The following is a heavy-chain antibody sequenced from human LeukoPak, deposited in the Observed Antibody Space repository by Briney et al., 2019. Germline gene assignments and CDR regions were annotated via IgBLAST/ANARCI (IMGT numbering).Heavy chain of an antibody. CDR3: AGAGKAYYYDSSGYSTEY. CDR2: IIPIFGTA. Sequence: ASVKVSCKASGGTFSSYAISWVRQAPGQGLEWMGGIIPIFGTANYAQKFQGRVTITADESTSTAYMELSSLRSEDTAVYYCAGAGKAYYYDSSGYSTEYWGQGTLVTVSS. CDR1: GGTFSSYA. J-gene: IGHJ4*02. V-gene: IGHV1-69*13. D-gene: IGHD3-22*01.